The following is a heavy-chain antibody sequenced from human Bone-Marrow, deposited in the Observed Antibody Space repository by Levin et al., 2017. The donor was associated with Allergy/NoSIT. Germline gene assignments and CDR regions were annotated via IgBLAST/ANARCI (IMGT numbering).Heavy chain of an antibody. D-gene: IGHD5-18*01. CDR2: INHSGST. CDR3: ARGAWYSSGSYYFDY. J-gene: IGHJ4*02. V-gene: IGHV4-34*01. Sequence: SETLSLTCAVYGGSFSGYYWSWIRQPPGKGLEWIGEINHSGSTNYNPSLKSRVTISVDTSKNQFSLKLSSVTAADTAVYYCARGAWYSSGSYYFDYWGQGTLVTVSS. CDR1: GGSFSGYY.